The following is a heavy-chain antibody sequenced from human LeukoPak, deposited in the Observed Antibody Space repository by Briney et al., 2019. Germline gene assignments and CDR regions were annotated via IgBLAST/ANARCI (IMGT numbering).Heavy chain of an antibody. Sequence: SETLSLTCDVSGDSITSSNWWSWVRQPPGKGLDWIGYIYYTGSTKYNPSLKSRATISVDTSKNQFSLKLSSVTAADTAVYYCASGGYYFDYWGQGTLVTVSS. J-gene: IGHJ4*02. CDR2: IYYTGST. V-gene: IGHV4-59*08. CDR3: ASGGYYFDY. CDR1: GDSITSSNW. D-gene: IGHD3-16*01.